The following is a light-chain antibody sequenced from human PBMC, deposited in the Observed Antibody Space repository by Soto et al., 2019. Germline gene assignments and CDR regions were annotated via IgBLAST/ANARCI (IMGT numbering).Light chain of an antibody. CDR2: DVT. CDR1: ISDIGGYNY. V-gene: IGLV2-14*01. CDR3: SSYTSRNTLV. J-gene: IGLJ2*01. Sequence: QSALTQPASVSGSPGQSISMSCTGSISDIGGYNYVSWYQHHPGEAPKLLIYDVTNRPSGISHRFSASKSGNTASLTVSGLQAEDEADYYCSSYTSRNTLVFGGGTKLTVL.